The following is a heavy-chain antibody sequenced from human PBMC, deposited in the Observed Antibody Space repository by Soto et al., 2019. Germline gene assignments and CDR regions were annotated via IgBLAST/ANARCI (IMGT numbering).Heavy chain of an antibody. Sequence: ASVKVSCKASGYTFTSYGISWVRQAPGQGLEWMGWISAYNGNTNYAQKLQGRVTMTTDTSTSTAYMELRSLRSDNTAVYYCARVEEPYYYGSGSYYIPIDPWGQGTLVTVSS. CDR1: GYTFTSYG. J-gene: IGHJ5*02. CDR3: ARVEEPYYYGSGSYYIPIDP. CDR2: ISAYNGNT. V-gene: IGHV1-18*04. D-gene: IGHD3-10*01.